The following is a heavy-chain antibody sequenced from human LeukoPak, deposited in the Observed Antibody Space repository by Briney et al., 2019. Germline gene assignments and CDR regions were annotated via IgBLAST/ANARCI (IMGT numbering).Heavy chain of an antibody. V-gene: IGHV1-69*02. D-gene: IGHD2-15*01. CDR2: IIPILGIA. Sequence: PMASVKVSCKASGGTFSSYTISWVRQAPGQGLEWMGRIIPILGIANYAQKFQGRVTITADKSTSAAYMELSSLRSEDTAVYYCAGAYCSGGSCYFDYWGQGTLVTVSS. CDR1: GGTFSSYT. CDR3: AGAYCSGGSCYFDY. J-gene: IGHJ4*02.